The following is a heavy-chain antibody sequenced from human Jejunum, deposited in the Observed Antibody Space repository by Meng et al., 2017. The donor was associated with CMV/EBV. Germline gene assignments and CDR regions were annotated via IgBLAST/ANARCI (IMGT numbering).Heavy chain of an antibody. CDR2: IHPGGGSP. V-gene: IGHV1-46*01. D-gene: IGHD2-2*01. Sequence: FTPYYRRGVRQVPGQGLEWMGMIHPGGGSPTHAQKFQGRVTVSRDTSTSAVYMELSSLRSDDTAVYFCAREYCSTTTCSYNPHWFDPWGQGTLVTVSS. CDR1: FTPYY. CDR3: AREYCSTTTCSYNPHWFDP. J-gene: IGHJ5*02.